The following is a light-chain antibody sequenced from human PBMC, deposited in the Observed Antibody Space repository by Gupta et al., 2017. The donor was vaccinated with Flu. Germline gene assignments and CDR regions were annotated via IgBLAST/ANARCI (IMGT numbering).Light chain of an antibody. CDR3: SSYTSSDTLEGV. J-gene: IGLJ3*02. CDR2: EVS. V-gene: IGLV2-14*01. Sequence: QSALTQPASVSGSPGQSITISCTGTSSDVGGYNYVSWYQQHPGKAPKLMIYEVSYRPSGVSNRFSGSKSGNTAPLTISGLQAEDEADYYCSSYTSSDTLEGVFGGGTKLTVL. CDR1: SSDVGGYNY.